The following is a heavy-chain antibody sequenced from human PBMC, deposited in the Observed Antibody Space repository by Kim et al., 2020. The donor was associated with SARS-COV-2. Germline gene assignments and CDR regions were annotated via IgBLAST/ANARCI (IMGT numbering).Heavy chain of an antibody. CDR2: IKSKTDGGTT. D-gene: IGHD1-1*01. CDR3: YTRTSSTAA. V-gene: IGHV3-15*01. J-gene: IGHJ5*02. CDR1: GVTFSNAW. Sequence: GGSLRLSCAASGVTFSNAWMTWVRQAPGKGLEWVGRIKSKTDGGTTDYAAPVKGRFSISRDDSKKTLYLQMNSLKTEDTAVYYCYTRTSSTAAWGQGTLVTVSS.